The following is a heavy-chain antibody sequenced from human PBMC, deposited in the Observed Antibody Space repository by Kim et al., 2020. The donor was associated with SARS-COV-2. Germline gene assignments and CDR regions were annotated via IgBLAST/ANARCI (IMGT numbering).Heavy chain of an antibody. V-gene: IGHV4-59*09. D-gene: IGHD3-10*01. Sequence: SRVTISVDTSKNQFSLKLSSVTAADTAVYYCARGSVLLWFGELLLYAFDIWGQGTMVTVSS. J-gene: IGHJ3*02. CDR3: ARGSVLLWFGELLLYAFDI.